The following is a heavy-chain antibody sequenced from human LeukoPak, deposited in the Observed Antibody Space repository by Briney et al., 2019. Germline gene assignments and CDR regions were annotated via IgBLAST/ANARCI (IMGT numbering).Heavy chain of an antibody. CDR3: ASSIAARQAWFDP. J-gene: IGHJ5*02. CDR1: GFTFPNAW. D-gene: IGHD6-6*01. V-gene: IGHV3-53*01. CDR2: IYSGGST. Sequence: GGSLRLSCAASGFTFPNAWMNWVRQAPGKGLEWVSVIYSGGSTYYADSVKGRFTISRDNAKNTLYLQMNSLRAEDTAVYYCASSIAARQAWFDPWGQGTLVTVSS.